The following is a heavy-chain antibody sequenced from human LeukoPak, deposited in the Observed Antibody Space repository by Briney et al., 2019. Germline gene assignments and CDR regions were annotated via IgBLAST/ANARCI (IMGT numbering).Heavy chain of an antibody. V-gene: IGHV3-23*01. CDR3: AKELITMIVVVPAAFDI. D-gene: IGHD3-22*01. J-gene: IGHJ3*02. Sequence: GGSLRLSCAASGFTFSSYAMSWVRQAPGKGLEWVSAISGSGGSTYYADSVKGRFTISGDNSKNTLYLQMNSLRAEDTAVYYCAKELITMIVVVPAAFDIWGQGTMVTVSS. CDR2: ISGSGGST. CDR1: GFTFSSYA.